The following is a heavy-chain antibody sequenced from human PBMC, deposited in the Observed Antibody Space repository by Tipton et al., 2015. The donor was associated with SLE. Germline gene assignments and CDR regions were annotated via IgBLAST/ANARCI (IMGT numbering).Heavy chain of an antibody. V-gene: IGHV4-39*01. Sequence: PGLVKPSETLSLTCTVSGGSISSSSYYWGWIRQPPGKGLEWIGSIYYSGSTYYNPSLKSRVTISVDTSKNQFSLKLSSVTAADTAIYYCARVANFMGGMDVWGQGTTVTVSS. J-gene: IGHJ6*02. CDR1: GGSISSSSYY. CDR3: ARVANFMGGMDV. D-gene: IGHD5-24*01. CDR2: IYYSGST.